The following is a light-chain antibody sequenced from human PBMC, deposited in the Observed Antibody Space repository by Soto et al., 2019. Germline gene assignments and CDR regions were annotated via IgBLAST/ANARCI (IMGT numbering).Light chain of an antibody. J-gene: IGKJ1*01. CDR2: GAS. Sequence: EIVLTQSPGTLSLSPGERATLSCRASQSVSSNYLAWYQQKPGQAPRLLMYGASNRATGIPDRFSGSGSGTDFTLTISRLEPEDFAVYYCQQYGSSKTFGQGTKVEIK. V-gene: IGKV3-20*01. CDR1: QSVSSNY. CDR3: QQYGSSKT.